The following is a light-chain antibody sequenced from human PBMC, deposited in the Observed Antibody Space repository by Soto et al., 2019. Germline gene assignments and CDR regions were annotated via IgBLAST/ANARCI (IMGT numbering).Light chain of an antibody. V-gene: IGKV3-15*01. CDR2: GAS. J-gene: IGKJ1*01. Sequence: EIVMTQSPATLSVSPGERATLSCRASQSVSGNLAWYQQKPGQAPRLLIYGASTRATGIPARFSGSGSRTEFTLTISSLQSEDCAVYYCQQYNNWPQTFGQGTKVEIK. CDR3: QQYNNWPQT. CDR1: QSVSGN.